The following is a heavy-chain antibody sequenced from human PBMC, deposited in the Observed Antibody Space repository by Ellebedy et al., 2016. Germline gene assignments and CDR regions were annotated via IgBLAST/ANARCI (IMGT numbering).Heavy chain of an antibody. CDR2: ISYDATNK. V-gene: IGHV3-30-3*01. J-gene: IGHJ4*02. D-gene: IGHD5-12*01. Sequence: GGSLRLSCTASGFTFSSYAMHWVRQAPGKGLDWVAVISYDATNKYYADSVKGRFTISRDNSKNTLYLQMNSLRAEDTAVYYCARERGGYDPHYFDYWGQGTLVTVSS. CDR1: GFTFSSYA. CDR3: ARERGGYDPHYFDY.